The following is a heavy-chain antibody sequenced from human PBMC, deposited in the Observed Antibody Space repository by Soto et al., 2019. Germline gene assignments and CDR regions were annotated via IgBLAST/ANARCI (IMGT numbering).Heavy chain of an antibody. CDR3: ATDGDCSGGSCYSPAY. J-gene: IGHJ4*02. CDR2: FDPEDGET. D-gene: IGHD2-15*01. V-gene: IGHV1-24*01. CDR1: GYTLTELS. Sequence: ASVKVSCKVSGYTLTELSMHWVRQAPGKGLEWMGGFDPEDGETIYAQKFQGRVTMTEDTSTDTAYMELSSLRSDDTAVYYCATDGDCSGGSCYSPAYWGQGTLVTVSS.